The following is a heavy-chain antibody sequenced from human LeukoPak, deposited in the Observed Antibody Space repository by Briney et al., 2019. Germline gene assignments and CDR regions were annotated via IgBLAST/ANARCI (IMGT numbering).Heavy chain of an antibody. V-gene: IGHV4-59*01. D-gene: IGHD3-10*01. Sequence: SETLSLTCTVSGGSISSYYWSWLRQSPGKGLEWIGYIYYSGSTNYNPSLKSRVTKSVDTSKNQFSLKLSSVTAADTAVYYCARETGSAFDIWGQGTMVTVSS. CDR3: ARETGSAFDI. J-gene: IGHJ3*02. CDR2: IYYSGST. CDR1: GGSISSYY.